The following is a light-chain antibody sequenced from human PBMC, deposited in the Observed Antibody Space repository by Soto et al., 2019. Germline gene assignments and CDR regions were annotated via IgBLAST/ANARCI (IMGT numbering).Light chain of an antibody. Sequence: QSVLTQPPSVSGAPGQRVTISCTGSSSNIGAGYDVHWYQQLPGTAPKLLIYGNNNRPSGVPDRFSGSKSGTSASLAITGLQAEDEADYYCQSYDSSLNGVVFGGGTQLPVL. J-gene: IGLJ2*01. CDR1: SSNIGAGYD. CDR2: GNN. V-gene: IGLV1-40*01. CDR3: QSYDSSLNGVV.